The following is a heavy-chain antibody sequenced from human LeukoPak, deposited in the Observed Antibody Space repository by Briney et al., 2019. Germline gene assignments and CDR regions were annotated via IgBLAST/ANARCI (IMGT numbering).Heavy chain of an antibody. D-gene: IGHD3-22*01. CDR1: GFTFSTYA. V-gene: IGHV3-23*01. CDR3: AKTLGSGYGEYYFDS. J-gene: IGHJ4*02. CDR2: ISDSGDGA. Sequence: GGSLRLSCEASGFTFSTYAMDWLRQTPGKGLEWVSSISDSGDGAFYADSAKGRFTISRDNSKNTLYLQIDTLRAEDTAIYYCAKTLGSGYGEYYFDSWGRGTLVTVSS.